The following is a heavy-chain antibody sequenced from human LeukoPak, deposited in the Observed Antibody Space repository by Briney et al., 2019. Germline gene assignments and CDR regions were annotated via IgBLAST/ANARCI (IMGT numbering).Heavy chain of an antibody. V-gene: IGHV3-23*01. CDR3: AKTWGSKGRRDYYFDY. J-gene: IGHJ4*02. D-gene: IGHD7-27*01. Sequence: GGSLRLSCSASGFTFSSYAMSWVRQAPGKGLEWVSATSGSGGSTYYTDSVKGRFTISRDNSKNTLYLQMNSLRAEDTAVYYCAKTWGSKGRRDYYFDYWGQGTLVTVSS. CDR2: TSGSGGST. CDR1: GFTFSSYA.